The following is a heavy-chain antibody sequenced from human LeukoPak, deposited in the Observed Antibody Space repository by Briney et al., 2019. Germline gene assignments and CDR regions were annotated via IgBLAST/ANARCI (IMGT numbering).Heavy chain of an antibody. J-gene: IGHJ4*02. Sequence: GGSLRLSCAASGLTFRSYAMTWVRQAPGKGLEWVSTISGSGDTTYFADSVKGRFTISRDNSKNRLYLQMNSLRDEDTAVYYCAKDRGYNYPFRYFDYWDQGTLITVSS. V-gene: IGHV3-23*01. CDR2: ISGSGDTT. D-gene: IGHD5-24*01. CDR3: AKDRGYNYPFRYFDY. CDR1: GLTFRSYA.